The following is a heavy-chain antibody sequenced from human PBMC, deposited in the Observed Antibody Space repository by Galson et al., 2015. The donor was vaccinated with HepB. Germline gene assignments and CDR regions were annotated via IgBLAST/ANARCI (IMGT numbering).Heavy chain of an antibody. CDR1: GFTFSSYA. J-gene: IGHJ4*02. CDR3: ARDPYYGSGSYPTHLQLDY. V-gene: IGHV3-23*01. Sequence: SLRLSCAASGFTFSSYAMSWVRQAPGKGLEWVSAISGSGGSTYYADSVKGRFTISRDNSKNTLYLQMNSLRAEDTAVYYCARDPYYGSGSYPTHLQLDYWGQGTLVTVSS. D-gene: IGHD3-10*01. CDR2: ISGSGGST.